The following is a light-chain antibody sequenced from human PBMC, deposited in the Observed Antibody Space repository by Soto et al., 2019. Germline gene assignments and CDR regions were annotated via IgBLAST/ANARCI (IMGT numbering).Light chain of an antibody. CDR3: GSYTSTDTPFV. Sequence: QSALTQPASVSGSPGQSVTISCTGTSSYIGNYNYVSWYQHHPGKGPKLIIYEVSNRPSAVSDRFSGSKSGNKASLIISNLEAEDESDYYCGSYTSTDTPFVFGTGTKVTV. J-gene: IGLJ1*01. CDR1: SSYIGNYNY. V-gene: IGLV2-14*01. CDR2: EVS.